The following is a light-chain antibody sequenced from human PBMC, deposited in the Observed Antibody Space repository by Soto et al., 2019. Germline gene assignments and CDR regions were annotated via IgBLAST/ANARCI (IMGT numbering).Light chain of an antibody. Sequence: EIVMTQSPGTLSLSPGERATLSCRASRSVSSRYLAWYQQKPGQAPRLLIYGASSRATGIPDRFSGSGSGRDFTLTIHGLEREDFAVYHCHQYGYSPNTFGQGTKLEIK. CDR1: RSVSSRY. CDR2: GAS. CDR3: HQYGYSPNT. J-gene: IGKJ2*01. V-gene: IGKV3-20*01.